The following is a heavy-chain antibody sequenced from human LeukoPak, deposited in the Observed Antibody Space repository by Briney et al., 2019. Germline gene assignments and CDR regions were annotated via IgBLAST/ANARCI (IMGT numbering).Heavy chain of an antibody. Sequence: KPSETLSLTCAVYGGSFSGYYWSWIRQPPGKGLEWIGEINHSGSTNYNPSLKSRVTISVDTSKNQFSLKLSSVTAADTAVYYCARRLYSSTWYYWGQGTLVTVSS. D-gene: IGHD6-13*01. CDR3: ARRLYSSTWYY. V-gene: IGHV4-34*01. CDR2: INHSGST. J-gene: IGHJ4*02. CDR1: GGSFSGYY.